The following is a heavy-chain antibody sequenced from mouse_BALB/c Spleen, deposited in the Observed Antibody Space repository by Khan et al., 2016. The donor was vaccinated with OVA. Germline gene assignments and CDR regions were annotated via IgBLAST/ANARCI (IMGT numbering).Heavy chain of an antibody. CDR3: VNHDSSSAWCTY. Sequence: QVRLQQSGAELAKPGASVKMSCKASGYTFTNYWMHWVKQRPGQGLEWIGYINPSTDYTEYNQKFKDKATLTAAKSSSTAYMQLSSLTSEDSAVYYCVNHDSSSAWCTYWGQGTLVTVAA. CDR1: GYTFTNYW. J-gene: IGHJ3*01. D-gene: IGHD1-1*01. V-gene: IGHV1-7*01. CDR2: INPSTDYT.